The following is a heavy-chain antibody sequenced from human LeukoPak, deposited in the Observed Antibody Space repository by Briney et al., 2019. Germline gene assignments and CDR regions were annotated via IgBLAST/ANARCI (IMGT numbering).Heavy chain of an antibody. CDR1: GGSISSGLYS. CDR3: ARLQYCSGTSCYWFDP. Sequence: SQSLSLTGDVSGGSISSGLYSWSWIRQPLGKGLEWIGYIYHTGCTYSNPSLKSRVTISVDTSKNQFSLRLSSVTAADTAVYYCARLQYCSGTSCYWFDPWGQGTLVTVSS. CDR2: IYHTGCT. D-gene: IGHD2-2*01. J-gene: IGHJ5*02. V-gene: IGHV4-30-2*01.